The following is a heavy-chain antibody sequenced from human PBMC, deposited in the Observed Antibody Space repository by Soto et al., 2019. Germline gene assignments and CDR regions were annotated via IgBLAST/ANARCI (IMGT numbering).Heavy chain of an antibody. CDR3: ARQSGYYCDY. Sequence: SETLSLTCTVSGSSISSNNYYWGWIRQPPGKGLEWIGCNYYSGSTNYNPSLKSRVTISVDTSKNQFSLRLSSVTAADTAVYYCARQSGYYCDYWGQGTLVTVSS. CDR1: GSSISSNNYY. CDR2: NYYSGST. V-gene: IGHV4-39*01. J-gene: IGHJ4*02. D-gene: IGHD3-22*01.